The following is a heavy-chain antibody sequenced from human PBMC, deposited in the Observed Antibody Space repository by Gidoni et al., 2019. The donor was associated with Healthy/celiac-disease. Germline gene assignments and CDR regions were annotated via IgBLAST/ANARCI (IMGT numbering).Heavy chain of an antibody. CDR2: IYYSGST. CDR1: GGSISSGWSY. Sequence: QVQLQESGPGLVKPSQTLSLTCLVSGGSISSGWSYWSWIRQHPGKGLEWIGYIYYSGSTYYNPSLKSRVTISVDTSKNQFSMKLSSVTAADTDVYYCAGTGYCSSTRSCKPYYYYGMDVWGQGTTVTVSS. V-gene: IGHV4-31*03. D-gene: IGHD2-2*01. CDR3: AGTGYCSSTRSCKPYYYYGMDV. J-gene: IGHJ6*02.